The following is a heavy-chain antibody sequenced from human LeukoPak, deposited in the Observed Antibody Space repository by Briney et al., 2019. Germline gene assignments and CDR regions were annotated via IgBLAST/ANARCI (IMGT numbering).Heavy chain of an antibody. CDR2: INHSGST. CDR1: GGSFSGYY. Sequence: SETLSLTCAVYGGSFSGYYWSWSRQPPGKGLEWIGEINHSGSTNYNPSLKSRVTISVDTSKNQVSLKLRSVTAADTAVYYCARKMPTVTTSPVDYWGQGTLVTVSS. CDR3: ARKMPTVTTSPVDY. D-gene: IGHD4-17*01. V-gene: IGHV4-34*01. J-gene: IGHJ4*02.